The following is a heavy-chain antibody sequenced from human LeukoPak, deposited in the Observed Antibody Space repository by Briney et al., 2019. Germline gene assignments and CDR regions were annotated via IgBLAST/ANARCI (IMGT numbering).Heavy chain of an antibody. Sequence: PGGSLRLSCAASGFTFSSYAMSWVRQAPGKGLEWVSAISGSGGSTYYADSVKGRFTISRDNSKTTLYLQMNSLRAEDTAVFYCAKSPRDGYNFDYWGQGTLVTVSS. D-gene: IGHD5-24*01. J-gene: IGHJ4*02. CDR1: GFTFSSYA. CDR2: ISGSGGST. CDR3: AKSPRDGYNFDY. V-gene: IGHV3-23*01.